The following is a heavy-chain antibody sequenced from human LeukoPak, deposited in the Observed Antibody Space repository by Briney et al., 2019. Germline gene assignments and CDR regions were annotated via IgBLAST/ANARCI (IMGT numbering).Heavy chain of an antibody. CDR1: GYTFTSYD. V-gene: IGHV1-8*01. J-gene: IGHJ5*02. Sequence: ASVKVSCKTSGYTFTSYDINWVRQATGQGLEWMGWMNPNSGNTGYAQKFQGRVTMTRNTSINTAYMELSSLRSEDTAVYYCARGPGYSSGWSTGVPKGWLDPWGQGTLVTVSS. CDR3: ARGPGYSSGWSTGVPKGWLDP. D-gene: IGHD6-19*01. CDR2: MNPNSGNT.